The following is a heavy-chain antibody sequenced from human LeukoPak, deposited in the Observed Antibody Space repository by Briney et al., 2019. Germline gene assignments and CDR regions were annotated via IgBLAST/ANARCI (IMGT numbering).Heavy chain of an antibody. CDR2: SNPNNGGT. CDR3: ASPGGYTAYFDY. Sequence: GSADKVSCKGCGYSFTHYNMHGLGQAPGQGVEGMGWSNPNNGGTRYAQKFQGRVTMTRDTSITTAYMELSSLRSDGTAVYYCASPGGYTAYFDYWGQGTLVTVSS. V-gene: IGHV1-2*02. J-gene: IGHJ4*02. CDR1: GYSFTHYN. D-gene: IGHD5-24*01.